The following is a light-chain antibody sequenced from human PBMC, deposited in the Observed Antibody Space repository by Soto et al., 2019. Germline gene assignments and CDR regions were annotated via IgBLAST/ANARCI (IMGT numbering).Light chain of an antibody. CDR1: SSDVGGYNY. J-gene: IGLJ3*02. CDR3: SSYTSSVSWV. V-gene: IGLV2-14*01. Sequence: QSALTQPASVSGSPGQSITISCTGTSSDVGGYNYVSWYQQHPGKAPKLMIYDVSNRPSGVSNRFSGSKSGNTASLTISGLQAEDEADYYCSSYTSSVSWVFGGGTKVTVL. CDR2: DVS.